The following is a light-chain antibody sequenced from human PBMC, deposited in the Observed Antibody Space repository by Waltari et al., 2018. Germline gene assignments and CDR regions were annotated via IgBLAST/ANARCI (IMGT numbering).Light chain of an antibody. CDR1: SSDVGAYDY. J-gene: IGLJ3*02. Sequence: QSALTQPRSVSGSPGQSVTISCTGTSSDVGAYDYVSWYQQHPGKAPKFMIYDVNKRPAGVPDRFSGSKSGNTASLTFSGLQAEDEADYYCCSFGGGYPVVFGGGTTLTVL. CDR2: DVN. V-gene: IGLV2-11*01. CDR3: CSFGGGYPVV.